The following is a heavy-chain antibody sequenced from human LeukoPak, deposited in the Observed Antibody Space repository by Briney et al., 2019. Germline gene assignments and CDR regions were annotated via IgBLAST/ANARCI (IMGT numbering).Heavy chain of an antibody. CDR3: TITMVRGVTPCWFDP. CDR1: GYSFTSYW. V-gene: IGHV5-51*01. D-gene: IGHD3-10*01. Sequence: HGESLKISCKGSGYSFTSYWIGWVRQMPGKGLEWMGIIFPGDSDTRYSPSFQGQVTISADQSISTAYLQWSSLKASDTAMYYCTITMVRGVTPCWFDPWGQGTLVTVSS. J-gene: IGHJ5*02. CDR2: IFPGDSDT.